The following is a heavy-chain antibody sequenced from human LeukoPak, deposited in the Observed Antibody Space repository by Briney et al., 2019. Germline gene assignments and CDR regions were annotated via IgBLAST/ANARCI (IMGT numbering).Heavy chain of an antibody. J-gene: IGHJ3*02. V-gene: IGHV4-38-2*02. CDR3: ARHDPIVGTPDAFDI. D-gene: IGHD1-26*01. CDR2: INHSGGT. CDR1: GYSISSGYY. Sequence: SETLSLTCTVSGYSISSGYYWGWIRQPPGKGLELIGSINHSGGTYYTPSLKSRVTISVDTSKNQFSLKLSSVTAADTAVYYCARHDPIVGTPDAFDIWGQGTMVTVSS.